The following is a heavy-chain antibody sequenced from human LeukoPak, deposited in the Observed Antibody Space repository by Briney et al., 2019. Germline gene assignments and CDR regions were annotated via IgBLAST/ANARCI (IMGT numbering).Heavy chain of an antibody. J-gene: IGHJ6*04. CDR1: EFTFSDYY. CDR3: AKHQMDRLDV. D-gene: IGHD5-24*01. CDR2: ISGSGNTI. V-gene: IGHV3-11*01. Sequence: GGSLRLSCAAPEFTFSDYYMSWIRQAPGKGLEWVSYISGSGNTIYYADSVKGRFTISRDNAKNSLYLQMNSLRAEDTAVYYCAKHQMDRLDVWGKGTTVTISS.